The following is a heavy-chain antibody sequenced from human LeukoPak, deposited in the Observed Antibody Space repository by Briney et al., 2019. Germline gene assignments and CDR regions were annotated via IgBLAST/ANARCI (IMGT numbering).Heavy chain of an antibody. CDR3: AKPSCCGGRCNFDF. Sequence: GGSLRLSCAASGFTFSNYAMSWVRQAPGKGLEWVSAIGDRGGATNCADSVKGRFTISRDNSKNTLYLQMNSLRAEDTAVYYCAKPSCCGGRCNFDFWGPGTLVTVSS. V-gene: IGHV3-23*01. CDR2: IGDRGGAT. J-gene: IGHJ4*02. D-gene: IGHD2-15*01. CDR1: GFTFSNYA.